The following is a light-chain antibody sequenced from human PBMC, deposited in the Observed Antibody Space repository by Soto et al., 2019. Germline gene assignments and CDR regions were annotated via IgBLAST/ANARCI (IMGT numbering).Light chain of an antibody. Sequence: IQLTQSPSTLPASVGDRVTLTCRASQSISNWLAWYQQKPGTAPKLLIYHASILETAVPSRFSGNGSGTEFTLTTSSLQPDDFATYYCQQYNGYSTWTFGQGTKVDIK. CDR1: QSISNW. V-gene: IGKV1-5*01. CDR3: QQYNGYSTWT. J-gene: IGKJ1*01. CDR2: HAS.